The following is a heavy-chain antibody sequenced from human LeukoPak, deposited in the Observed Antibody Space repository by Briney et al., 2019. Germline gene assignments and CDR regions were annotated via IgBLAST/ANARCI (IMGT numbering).Heavy chain of an antibody. CDR3: ASREYDNSNYYLYYFDY. V-gene: IGHV1-69*04. CDR1: GGTFSSYA. J-gene: IGHJ4*02. Sequence: SVKVSCKASGGTFSSYAISWVRQAPGQGLEWMGRIIPILGITNYAQKFQGRVTITADKSTSTAYMELSSLRSEDTAVYYCASREYDNSNYYLYYFDYWGQGTLVTVSS. CDR2: IIPILGIT. D-gene: IGHD3-22*01.